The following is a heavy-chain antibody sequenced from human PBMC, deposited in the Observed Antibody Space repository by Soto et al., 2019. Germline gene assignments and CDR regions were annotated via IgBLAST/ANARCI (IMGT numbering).Heavy chain of an antibody. CDR2: IWYDGSNK. CDR1: GFTFSSYG. J-gene: IGHJ4*02. Sequence: QVQLVESGGGVVQPGRSLRLSCAASGFTFSSYGMHWVRQAPGKGLEWVAVIWYDGSNKYYADSVKGRFTISRDNSKNTLYLQMNSLRAEDTAVYYCAREDIVATIGSCWGQGTLVTVSS. V-gene: IGHV3-33*01. CDR3: AREDIVATIGSC. D-gene: IGHD5-12*01.